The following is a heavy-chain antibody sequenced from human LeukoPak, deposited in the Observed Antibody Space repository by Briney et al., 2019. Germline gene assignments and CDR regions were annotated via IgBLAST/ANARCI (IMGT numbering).Heavy chain of an antibody. V-gene: IGHV3-7*01. CDR3: ARDDIATYDY. Sequence: GGSLRLSCAASGFTFRRFWMSWVRQAPGKGLEWVANIKQDGSVKYYVDSVKGRFTISRDNAKNSLYLQMNSLRAEDTAVYYCARDDIATYDYWGQGTLVTVSS. CDR2: IKQDGSVK. D-gene: IGHD2-15*01. J-gene: IGHJ4*02. CDR1: GFTFRRFW.